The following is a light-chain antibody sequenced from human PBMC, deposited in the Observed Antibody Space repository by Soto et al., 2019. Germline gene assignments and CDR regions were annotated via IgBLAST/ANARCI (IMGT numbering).Light chain of an antibody. CDR1: QSVGSNY. CDR2: AAS. CDR3: PQYGGSPWT. Sequence: EIGLTQSPGTLSLSPGDRDTLSCRASQSVGSNYLAWYQQKPGQAPRRLIYAASGRAPGIPARFSGSGSGPDFTLTIGRLEPEYFSLCYCPQYGGSPWTFGRGPKVEL. J-gene: IGKJ1*01. V-gene: IGKV3-20*01.